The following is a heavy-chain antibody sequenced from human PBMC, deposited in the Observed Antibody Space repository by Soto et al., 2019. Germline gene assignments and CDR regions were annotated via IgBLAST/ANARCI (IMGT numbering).Heavy chain of an antibody. CDR3: ARGSEDFDY. Sequence: ASVKVSCKASGGTFSSYAISWVRQAPGQGLEWMGGIIPIFGNTNYAQKLQGRVTMTTDTSTSTAYMELRSLRSDDTAVYYCARGSEDFDYWGQGTLVTVSS. J-gene: IGHJ4*02. CDR2: IIPIFGNT. CDR1: GGTFSSYA. V-gene: IGHV1-18*01.